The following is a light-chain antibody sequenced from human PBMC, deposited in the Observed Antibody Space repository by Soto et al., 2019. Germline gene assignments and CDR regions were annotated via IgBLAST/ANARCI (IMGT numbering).Light chain of an antibody. CDR1: SSDVGGYNY. CDR3: NSYTSSSTGV. CDR2: EVN. Sequence: QSVLTQPASVSGSPGQSITISCTGTSSDVGGYNYVSWYQQHPGKAPKLMIYEVNYRPSGVSNRFSGSKSGNTASLTISGLQAEDEADYYCNSYTSSSTGVFGTGTKLTVL. J-gene: IGLJ1*01. V-gene: IGLV2-14*01.